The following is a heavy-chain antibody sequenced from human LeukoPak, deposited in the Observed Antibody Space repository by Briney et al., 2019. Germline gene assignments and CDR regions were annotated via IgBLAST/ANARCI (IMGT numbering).Heavy chain of an antibody. D-gene: IGHD4-17*01. J-gene: IGHJ4*02. CDR2: IKQDGSEK. V-gene: IGHV3-7*01. Sequence: GGSLRLSCAASGFTFSSYWMSWVRQAPGKGLEWVANIKQDGSEKYYVDSVKGRFTISRDNAENSLYLQMNSLRAEDTAVYYCARDLDYGDYEYYFDYWGQGTLVTVSS. CDR3: ARDLDYGDYEYYFDY. CDR1: GFTFSSYW.